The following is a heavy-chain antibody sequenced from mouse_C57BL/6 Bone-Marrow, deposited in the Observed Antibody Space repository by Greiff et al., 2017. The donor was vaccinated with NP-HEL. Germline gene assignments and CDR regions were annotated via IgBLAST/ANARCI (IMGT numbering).Heavy chain of an antibody. V-gene: IGHV1-64*01. CDR3: ARSDYYGSSPYWYFDV. CDR1: GYTFTSYW. CDR2: IHPNSGST. D-gene: IGHD1-1*01. Sequence: QVHVKQPGAELVKPGASVKLSCKASGYTFTSYWMHWVKQRPGQGLEWIGMIHPNSGSTNYNEKSKSKATLTVDKSSSTAYMQLSSLTSEDSAVYYCARSDYYGSSPYWYFDVWGTGTTVTVSS. J-gene: IGHJ1*03.